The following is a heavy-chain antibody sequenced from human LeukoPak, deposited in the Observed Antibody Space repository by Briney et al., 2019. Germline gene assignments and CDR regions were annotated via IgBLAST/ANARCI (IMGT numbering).Heavy chain of an antibody. CDR1: GFTFSTYW. CDR2: IKSDGIST. J-gene: IGHJ3*02. V-gene: IGHV3-74*01. D-gene: IGHD6-19*01. Sequence: GSLRLSCAASGFTFSTYWMHWVRQAPGKGLVWVSRIKSDGISTNYADSVKGRFTISRDNAKNTLYLQMNTLRAEDTAVYYCARGAIAVAGPRRAFDIWGQGTMVTVSS. CDR3: ARGAIAVAGPRRAFDI.